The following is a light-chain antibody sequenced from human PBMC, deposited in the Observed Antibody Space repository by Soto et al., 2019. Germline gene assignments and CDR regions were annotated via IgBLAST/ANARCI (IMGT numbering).Light chain of an antibody. Sequence: DIQMTQSPSSMSASVGDRITITCQTSHDISNYLNWYHQKPGKAPKPLIYDASNLETGVPSRFSGSGSGTDFTFTISSLQPEDIATYYGQQYDNLPVTFGGGTKVEIK. CDR1: HDISNY. CDR3: QQYDNLPVT. V-gene: IGKV1-33*01. CDR2: DAS. J-gene: IGKJ4*01.